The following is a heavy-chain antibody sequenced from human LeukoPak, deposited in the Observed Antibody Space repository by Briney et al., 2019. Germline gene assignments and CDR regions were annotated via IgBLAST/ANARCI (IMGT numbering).Heavy chain of an antibody. J-gene: IGHJ3*02. CDR3: ARQGYDSSGYYPYDAFDI. Sequence: GESLKISCKGSGYTFTSYWIGWVRQMPGKGLEWMAIIYPGDSDTKYSPSFQGQVTISADKSISTAYLQWSSLKASDTAMYFCARQGYDSSGYYPYDAFDIWGQGTMVTVSS. D-gene: IGHD3-22*01. CDR2: IYPGDSDT. CDR1: GYTFTSYW. V-gene: IGHV5-51*01.